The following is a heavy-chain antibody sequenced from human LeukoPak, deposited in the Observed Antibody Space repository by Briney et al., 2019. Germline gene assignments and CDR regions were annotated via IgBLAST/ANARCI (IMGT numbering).Heavy chain of an antibody. V-gene: IGHV3-21*01. CDR1: GFTFSSYS. D-gene: IGHD2-15*01. J-gene: IGHJ4*02. CDR2: ISTSSSYI. CDR3: ARDREVYFSGGTCTNFDY. Sequence: GGSLTLSCAASGFTFSSYSMNWFRQAPGKGLEGVSSISTSSSYIYYADSVKGRFTISRHNAKKSLYLQMNSLRAEDTAVYYCARDREVYFSGGTCTNFDYWGQGTMVTDCS.